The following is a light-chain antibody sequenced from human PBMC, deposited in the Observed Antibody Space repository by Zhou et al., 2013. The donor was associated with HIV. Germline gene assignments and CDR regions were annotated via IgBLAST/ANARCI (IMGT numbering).Light chain of an antibody. CDR2: GAS. Sequence: VLLTQSPATLSVSPGEEATLSCRASQSVSSNLAWYQQKPGQAPRLLIYGASSRASGIPARFSGSGSGTEFTLTISSLQSEDCAVYYCQQYNNWPPLTFGGGTTVEIK. V-gene: IGKV3-15*01. CDR1: QSVSSN. CDR3: QQYNNWPPLT. J-gene: IGKJ4*01.